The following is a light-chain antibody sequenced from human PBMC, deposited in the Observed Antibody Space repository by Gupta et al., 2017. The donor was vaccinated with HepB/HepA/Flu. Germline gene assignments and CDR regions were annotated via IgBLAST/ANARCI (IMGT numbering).Light chain of an antibody. CDR3: TSYAGNDRGV. CDR1: SSDVGGYNS. J-gene: IGLJ2*01. Sequence: QSALTQPPSASGSPGQSGTISCTGTSSDVGGYNSVSWYQQPPGEAPRLMIYEVTKRPSGVPDRFSGSKSGNTASLTVSGLQAEDEADYYCTSYAGNDRGVFGGGTKLTVL. CDR2: EVT. V-gene: IGLV2-8*01.